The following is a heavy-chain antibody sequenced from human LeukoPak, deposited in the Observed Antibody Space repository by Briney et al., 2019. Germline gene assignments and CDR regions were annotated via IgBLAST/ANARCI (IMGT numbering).Heavy chain of an antibody. Sequence: SETLSLTCTVSGGSIRSHYWSWIRQPPGKGLEWIGYIYYSGSTNYNPSLKSRATISVDTTKNQFSLKLNSVTAADTAVYYCAREFVDDFWSGYSDYWGQGTLVTVSS. J-gene: IGHJ4*02. D-gene: IGHD3-3*01. V-gene: IGHV4-59*11. CDR1: GGSIRSHY. CDR2: IYYSGST. CDR3: AREFVDDFWSGYSDY.